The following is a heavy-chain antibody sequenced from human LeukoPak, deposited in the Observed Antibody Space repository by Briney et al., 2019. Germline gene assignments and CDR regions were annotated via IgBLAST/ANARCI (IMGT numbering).Heavy chain of an antibody. J-gene: IGHJ5*02. Sequence: GGCLRLSRAASGFTFRSHAMQWVRQAPGKGIEGVAVISYDGSKKYYTDSVKGRFTISRDNSKNTLYLQMNSLRSEDTAVSYCASSREFDRWGPGALVTVSS. CDR1: GFTFRSHA. CDR2: ISYDGSKK. CDR3: ASSREFDR. V-gene: IGHV3-30*10.